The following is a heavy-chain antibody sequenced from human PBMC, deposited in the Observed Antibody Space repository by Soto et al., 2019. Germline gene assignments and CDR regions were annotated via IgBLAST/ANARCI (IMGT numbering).Heavy chain of an antibody. CDR2: FDPEDGET. CDR3: ATVRRISDDILAGAQYSFDY. J-gene: IGHJ4*02. V-gene: IGHV1-24*01. D-gene: IGHD3-9*01. Sequence: KGLEWMGGFDPEDGETIYAQKFQGRVTMTEDTSTDTAYMELSSLRSEDTAAYYCATVRRISDDILAGAQYSFDYCGKGTLVTVS.